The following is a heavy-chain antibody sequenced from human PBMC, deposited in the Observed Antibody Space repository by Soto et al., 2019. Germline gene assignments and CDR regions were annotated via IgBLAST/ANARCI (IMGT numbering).Heavy chain of an antibody. CDR3: ARETNPYSSSSHAFDI. J-gene: IGHJ3*02. V-gene: IGHV3-21*01. CDR2: ISSTGTYI. D-gene: IGHD6-6*01. Sequence: EVQLVESGGGLVKPGGSLRLSCAASGITFSSYSMNWVRQAPGKGLEWVSSISSTGTYIDYADSVKGRFTISRENAKNSLFLQMDRLRAEDAALYYCARETNPYSSSSHAFDIWGQGTMVTVSS. CDR1: GITFSSYS.